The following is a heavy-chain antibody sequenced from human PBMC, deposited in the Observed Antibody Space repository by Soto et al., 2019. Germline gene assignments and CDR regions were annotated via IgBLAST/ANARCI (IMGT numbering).Heavy chain of an antibody. Sequence: QVQLVESGGGVVQPGRSLRLSCAASGFTFSSYAMHWVRQAPGKGLEWVAVISYDGSNKYYADSVKGRFTISRDNSKNTLYLQMNSLRAEDTAVYYCARDRKRVTTVTTIHYYYGMDVWGQGTTVTVSS. V-gene: IGHV3-30-3*01. CDR2: ISYDGSNK. CDR3: ARDRKRVTTVTTIHYYYGMDV. D-gene: IGHD4-17*01. CDR1: GFTFSSYA. J-gene: IGHJ6*02.